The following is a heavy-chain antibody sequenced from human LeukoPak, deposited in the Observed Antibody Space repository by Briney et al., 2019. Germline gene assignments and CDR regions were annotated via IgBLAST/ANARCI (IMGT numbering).Heavy chain of an antibody. J-gene: IGHJ6*03. CDR1: GFTFSSFE. D-gene: IGHD2/OR15-2a*01. V-gene: IGHV3-48*03. CDR2: NSGGGETM. CDR3: ARVYQHYMDV. Sequence: PGGSLRLSCAASGFTFSSFEMNWVHQAPGKGLEWISYNSGGGETMYYADSVKGRFTISRDNARNSLYLQINSLSAEDTAVYYCARVYQHYMDVWGKATTVTVSS.